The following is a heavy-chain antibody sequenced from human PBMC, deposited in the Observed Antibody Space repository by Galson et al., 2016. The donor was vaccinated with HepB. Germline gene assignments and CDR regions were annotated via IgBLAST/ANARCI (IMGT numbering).Heavy chain of an antibody. Sequence: SLRLSCAASGFTFSSYWMSWVRQAPGKGLEWVANIKEGGSEKHYVDSVKGRFTISRDNAKNSLYLQMNSLRAEDTAVYYCARDKAVAGQFDPWGQGTLVTASS. CDR1: GFTFSSYW. CDR2: IKEGGSEK. J-gene: IGHJ5*02. CDR3: ARDKAVAGQFDP. D-gene: IGHD6-19*01. V-gene: IGHV3-7*01.